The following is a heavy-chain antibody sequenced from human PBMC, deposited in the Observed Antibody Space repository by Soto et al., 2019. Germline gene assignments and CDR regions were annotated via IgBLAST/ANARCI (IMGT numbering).Heavy chain of an antibody. Sequence: QVQLQQWGAGLLKPSETLSLTCAVYGGSFSGYYWSWIRQPPGKGLEWIGEINHSGSTNYNPSLKSRVTISVDTSKNQFSLKLSSGTAADTAVYYCARGAFGVVIIRGPNFDYWGQGTLVTVSS. CDR2: INHSGST. J-gene: IGHJ4*02. CDR3: ARGAFGVVIIRGPNFDY. V-gene: IGHV4-34*01. D-gene: IGHD3-3*01. CDR1: GGSFSGYY.